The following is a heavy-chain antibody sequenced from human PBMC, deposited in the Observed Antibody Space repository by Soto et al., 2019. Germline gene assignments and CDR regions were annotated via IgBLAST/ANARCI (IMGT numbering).Heavy chain of an antibody. V-gene: IGHV4-61*01. CDR2: IYYSGST. Sequence: PSETLSLTCTVPGGSVSSGSYYWSWIRQPPGKGLEWIGYIYYSGSTNYNPSLKSRVTISVDTSKNQFSLKLSSVTAADTAVYYCAREGNMMAGGRSYYYYGMDVWGQGTTVTVSS. D-gene: IGHD3-16*01. CDR1: GGSVSSGSYY. J-gene: IGHJ6*02. CDR3: AREGNMMAGGRSYYYYGMDV.